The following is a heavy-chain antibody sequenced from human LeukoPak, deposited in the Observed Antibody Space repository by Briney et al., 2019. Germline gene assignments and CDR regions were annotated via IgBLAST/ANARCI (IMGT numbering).Heavy chain of an antibody. V-gene: IGHV4-34*01. Sequence: SETLSLTCAVYGGSFSGYYWSWIRQPPGKGLEWIGIINHSGSTNYNPSLKSRVTISVDTSKNQFSLKLSSVTAADTAVYYCARLPVAGTEGFDYWGQGTLVTVSS. CDR3: ARLPVAGTEGFDY. CDR1: GGSFSGYY. J-gene: IGHJ4*02. CDR2: INHSGST. D-gene: IGHD6-19*01.